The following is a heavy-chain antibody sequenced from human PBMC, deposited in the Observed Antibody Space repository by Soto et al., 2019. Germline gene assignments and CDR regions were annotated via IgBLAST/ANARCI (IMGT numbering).Heavy chain of an antibody. Sequence: EVQLVESGGGLVQPGGSLRLSCAGSGFTFGSHWMSWVRQAPGKGLEWVANIKEDGSEKYYVDSVKGRFTISRDNAKNSLYLQMNSLRAEDTAVYYCAREYRFYRGIVVRPGWFDPWGQGTLVTVSS. V-gene: IGHV3-7*03. CDR3: AREYRFYRGIVVRPGWFDP. J-gene: IGHJ5*02. CDR2: IKEDGSEK. CDR1: GFTFGSHW. D-gene: IGHD6-6*01.